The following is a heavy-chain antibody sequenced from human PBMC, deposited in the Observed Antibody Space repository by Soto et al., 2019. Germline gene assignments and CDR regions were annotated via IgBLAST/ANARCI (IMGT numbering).Heavy chain of an antibody. V-gene: IGHV1-3*01. J-gene: IGHJ4*02. CDR1: GYTFTSYA. D-gene: IGHD4-4*01. CDR2: INADNGVT. Sequence: ASVKVSCKTSGYTFTSYAIHWVRQAPGQRLEWMGWINADNGVTKYSQKFSGRVTITRDTSANTAFMELSSLRSEDTAMYYCARELQGLYYFDFWGQGTLVTVSS. CDR3: ARELQGLYYFDF.